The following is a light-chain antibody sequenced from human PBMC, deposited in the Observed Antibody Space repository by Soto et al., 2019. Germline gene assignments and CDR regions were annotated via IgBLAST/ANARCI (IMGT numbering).Light chain of an antibody. CDR3: HKYTEWPTFR. Sequence: EIVFTQSPDTLSVSPGERATLSCRSSHSVRSNLAWYGQKPGQAPSLVIYAASTRATGIPGRCSGSVSGTEFTLTISSLQYEDFAVHYCHKYTEWPTFRFAEGTRLE. J-gene: IGKJ5*01. CDR2: AAS. V-gene: IGKV3-15*01. CDR1: HSVRSN.